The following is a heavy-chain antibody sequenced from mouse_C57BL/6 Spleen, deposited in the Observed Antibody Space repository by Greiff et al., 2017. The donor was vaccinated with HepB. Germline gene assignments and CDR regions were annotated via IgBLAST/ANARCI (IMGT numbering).Heavy chain of an antibody. CDR1: GYTFTSYW. CDR2: IDPSDSYT. CDR3: ARSTMITRYYFDY. J-gene: IGHJ2*01. D-gene: IGHD2-4*01. Sequence: VQLQQPGAELVRPGTSVKLSCKASGYTFTSYWMHWVKQRPGQGLEWIGVIDPSDSYTNYNQKFKGKATLTVDTSSSTAYMQLSSLTSEDSAVYYCARSTMITRYYFDYWGQGTTLTVSS. V-gene: IGHV1-59*01.